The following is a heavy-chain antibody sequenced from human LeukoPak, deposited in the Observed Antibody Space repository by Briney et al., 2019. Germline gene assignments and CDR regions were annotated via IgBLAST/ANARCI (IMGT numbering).Heavy chain of an antibody. V-gene: IGHV4-4*07. CDR1: GRYMNSYY. CDR3: ATEVEAYSYGSSNTHYYYYMDV. J-gene: IGHJ6*03. Sequence: PSETLSLTCTVSGRYMNSYYWRWTRPPAGKALEWIGCIFPSGHTTDNPTLKSRVTISIDQAKNQFSLNLNSVTAADTAVYYCATEVEAYSYGSSNTHYYYYMDVWGKGTTGTVSS. D-gene: IGHD5-18*01. CDR2: IFPSGHT.